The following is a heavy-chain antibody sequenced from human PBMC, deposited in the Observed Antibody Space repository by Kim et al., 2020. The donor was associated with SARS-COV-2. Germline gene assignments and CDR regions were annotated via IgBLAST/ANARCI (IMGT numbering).Heavy chain of an antibody. V-gene: IGHV3-7*01. Sequence: GGSLRLSCAVSGFSFSSRWSSWVRQAPGKGLEWVACIKEDGSETHYVDTVKGRFTISRDNAKKALYLHMNTLRAEDSAFDYCAILDSRPQGSTGYWGQGTLVTVSS. CDR1: GFSFSSRW. CDR2: IKEDGSET. D-gene: IGHD6-6*01. J-gene: IGHJ4*02. CDR3: AILDSRPQGSTGY.